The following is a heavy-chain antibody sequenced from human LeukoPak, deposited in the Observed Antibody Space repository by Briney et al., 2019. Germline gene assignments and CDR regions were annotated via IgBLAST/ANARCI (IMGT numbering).Heavy chain of an antibody. CDR2: ISTSGGSV. CDR1: GFTFSDYY. J-gene: IGHJ4*02. D-gene: IGHD2-21*02. V-gene: IGHV3-11*01. Sequence: GGSLRLSCTASGFTFSDYYMSWIRQAPGKGLEWLSYISTSGGSVSYVDSVKGRFTISRDNAKNSVYLQIDSLRAEDTPVYNCAKSLGSVVVTPNDYWGQGTLVTVSS. CDR3: AKSLGSVVVTPNDY.